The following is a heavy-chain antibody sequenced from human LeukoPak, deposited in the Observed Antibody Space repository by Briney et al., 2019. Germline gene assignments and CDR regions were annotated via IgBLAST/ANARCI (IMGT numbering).Heavy chain of an antibody. V-gene: IGHV3-33*01. CDR3: ASSVDLSYYYYGMDV. Sequence: GGSLRLSCAASGFTFRSYGMHWVRQAPGKGLEWVAVIWYDGSNKYYADSVKGRFTISRDNSKNTLYLQMNSLRAEDTAVYYCASSVDLSYYYYGMDVWGQGTTVTVSS. CDR1: GFTFRSYG. CDR2: IWYDGSNK. J-gene: IGHJ6*02. D-gene: IGHD3/OR15-3a*01.